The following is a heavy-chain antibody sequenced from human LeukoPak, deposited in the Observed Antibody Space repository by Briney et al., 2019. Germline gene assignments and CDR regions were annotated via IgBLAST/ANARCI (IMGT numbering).Heavy chain of an antibody. CDR2: IYTSGST. Sequence: SETLSLTCTVSGGSISSYYWSWIRQPAGKGLEWIGRIYTSGSTNYNPSLKSRVTISVDTSKNQFSLKLSSVTAADTAVYYCARSMTVITYNWFDPWGQGTLVTVSS. J-gene: IGHJ5*02. D-gene: IGHD4-17*01. V-gene: IGHV4-4*07. CDR1: GGSISSYY. CDR3: ARSMTVITYNWFDP.